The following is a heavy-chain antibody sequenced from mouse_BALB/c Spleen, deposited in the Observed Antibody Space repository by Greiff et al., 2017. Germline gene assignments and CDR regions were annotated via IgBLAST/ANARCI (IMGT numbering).Heavy chain of an antibody. V-gene: IGHV2-6-7*01. CDR3: ARDYYYGSSPYYAMDY. D-gene: IGHD1-1*01. Sequence: VMLVESGPGLVAPSQSLSITCTVSGFSLTGYGVNWVRQPPGKGLEWLGMIWGDGSTDYNSALKSRLSISKDNSKSQVFLKMNSLQTDDTARYYCARDYYYGSSPYYAMDYWGQGTSVTVSS. J-gene: IGHJ4*01. CDR2: IWGDGST. CDR1: GFSLTGYG.